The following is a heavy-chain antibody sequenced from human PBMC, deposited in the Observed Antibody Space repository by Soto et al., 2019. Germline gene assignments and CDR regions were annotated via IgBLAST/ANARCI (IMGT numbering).Heavy chain of an antibody. D-gene: IGHD4-17*01. CDR3: AKEGTTVGRFFDH. V-gene: IGHV3-23*01. Sequence: DVQLLESGGDLVQPGGSLKLSCATSGLTFSTYGMNWVRQAPGKGLEWVAGISGGGITTYYADSVKGRFSIPRDNSKNTLFLEMNSLRVEDTALYYCAKEGTTVGRFFDHWGRGTLVTVSS. CDR2: ISGGGITT. CDR1: GLTFSTYG. J-gene: IGHJ4*01.